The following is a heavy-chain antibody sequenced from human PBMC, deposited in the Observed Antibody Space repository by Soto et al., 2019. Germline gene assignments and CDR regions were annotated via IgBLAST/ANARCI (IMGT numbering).Heavy chain of an antibody. V-gene: IGHV3-21*01. Sequence: EVDLVESGGGLVKPGGSLRLSCAASGFTFKTHSMNWARQAPGKGLEWVASISSTSYYIYYADSVKGRFTISRDNTNNSLFLQMNRLRAEDTAVYYCAGGEDYHGSGRRYWGQGTLVTVSS. CDR1: GFTFKTHS. CDR3: AGGEDYHGSGRRY. D-gene: IGHD3-10*01. J-gene: IGHJ4*02. CDR2: ISSTSYYI.